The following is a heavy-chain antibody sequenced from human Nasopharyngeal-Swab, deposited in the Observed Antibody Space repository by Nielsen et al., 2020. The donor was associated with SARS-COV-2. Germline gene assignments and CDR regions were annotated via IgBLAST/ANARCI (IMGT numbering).Heavy chain of an antibody. CDR1: GGTFSSYA. D-gene: IGHD3-3*01. V-gene: IGHV1-69*04. CDR3: AGGPGEWLSQYYYYYGMDV. J-gene: IGHJ6*02. CDR2: IIPILGIA. Sequence: SVKVSCKASGGTFSSYAISWVRQAPGQGLEWMGRIIPILGIANYAQKFQGRVTITADKSTSTAYMELSSLRSEDTAVYYCAGGPGEWLSQYYYYYGMDVWGQGTTATVSS.